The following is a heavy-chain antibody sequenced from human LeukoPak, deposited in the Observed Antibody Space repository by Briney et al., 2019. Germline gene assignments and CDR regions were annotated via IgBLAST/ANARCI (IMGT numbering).Heavy chain of an antibody. CDR1: GDSVSSNSAT. V-gene: IGHV6-1*01. CDR3: ARALDTAIVL. D-gene: IGHD5-18*01. CDR2: TYYRSKWYN. Sequence: SQTLSLTFAISGDSVSSNSATWNWIRQSPSRGLEWLGRTYYRSKWYNDYSKSVERRITINPDTSKNQLSLQLNSVTPEDTAVYYCARALDTAIVLWGQGTLVTVSS. J-gene: IGHJ4*02.